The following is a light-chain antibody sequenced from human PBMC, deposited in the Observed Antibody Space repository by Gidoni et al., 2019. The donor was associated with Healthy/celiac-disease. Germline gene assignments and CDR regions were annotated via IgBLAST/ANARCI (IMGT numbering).Light chain of an antibody. CDR1: QGISSA. CDR2: DAS. CDR3: QQFNNYPSPIT. Sequence: AIQLTQSPSSLSASVGDRVTITCRASQGISSALAWYQQKPGKAPKLLIYDASSLESGVPSRFSGSGSGTDFTLTISSLQPEDFATYYWQQFNNYPSPITFGQGTRLEIK. V-gene: IGKV1D-13*01. J-gene: IGKJ5*01.